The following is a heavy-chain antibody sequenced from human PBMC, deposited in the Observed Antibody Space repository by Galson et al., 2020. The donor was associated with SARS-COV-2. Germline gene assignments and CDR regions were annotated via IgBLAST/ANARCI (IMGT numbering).Heavy chain of an antibody. J-gene: IGHJ3*01. Sequence: GESLKISCAASGFSFSSYSIDWVRQAPGKGLEWVASISTKGSYIYYADSVKGRFTISRDNAKNLLHLQLNSLRAEDTAIYYCARGGMITQRTALVDVWGLGTMVDVCS. CDR1: GFSFSSYS. CDR3: ARGGMITQRTALVDV. V-gene: IGHV3-21*06. D-gene: IGHD3-16*01. CDR2: ISTKGSYI.